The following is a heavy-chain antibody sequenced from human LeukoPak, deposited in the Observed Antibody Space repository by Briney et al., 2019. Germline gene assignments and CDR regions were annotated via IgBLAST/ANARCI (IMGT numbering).Heavy chain of an antibody. Sequence: GGSLRLSCAASGFTFDDYAMHWVRQAPGKGLEWVSLISGDGGSTYYADSVKGRFTISRDNSKNSLYLQMNSLRTEDTALYYCAKDIDYYYYYYGMDVWGQGTTVTVSS. CDR3: AKDIDYYYYYYGMDV. V-gene: IGHV3-43*02. J-gene: IGHJ6*02. CDR2: ISGDGGST. D-gene: IGHD3-9*01. CDR1: GFTFDDYA.